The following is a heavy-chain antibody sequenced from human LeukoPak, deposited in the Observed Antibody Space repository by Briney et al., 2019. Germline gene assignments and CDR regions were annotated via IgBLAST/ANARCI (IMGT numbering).Heavy chain of an antibody. Sequence: ASVKVSCKASGYTFTSNYIHWVRQAPGQGLEWMGMIYPRDGSTSYAQKFQGRVTMTRDTSTSTVYMELNSLRSEDTAVYYCARDAGATAGNEYFQYWGQGTLVTVSS. D-gene: IGHD1-26*01. CDR3: ARDAGATAGNEYFQY. J-gene: IGHJ1*01. V-gene: IGHV1-46*01. CDR2: IYPRDGST. CDR1: GYTFTSNY.